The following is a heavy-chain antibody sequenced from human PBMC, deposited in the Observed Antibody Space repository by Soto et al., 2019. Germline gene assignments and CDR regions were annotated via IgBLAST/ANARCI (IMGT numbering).Heavy chain of an antibody. J-gene: IGHJ2*01. Sequence: GGYLRLSCAASLLNFSSYAMSWVRQAPGKGLEWVSAISGSGGSTYYADSVKGRFTISRDDSKNTLYLQMNSLRAEDTAVYYCAKGTYGSGSYYDRRRNWYFDLWGRGTLVTVSS. D-gene: IGHD3-10*01. CDR1: LLNFSSYA. CDR2: ISGSGGST. CDR3: AKGTYGSGSYYDRRRNWYFDL. V-gene: IGHV3-23*01.